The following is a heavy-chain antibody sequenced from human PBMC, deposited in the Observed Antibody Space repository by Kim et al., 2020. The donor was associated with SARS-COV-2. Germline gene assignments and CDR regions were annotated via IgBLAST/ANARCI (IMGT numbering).Heavy chain of an antibody. Sequence: GGSLRLSCAASGFTFSNYTMTWVRQAPGKGLEWVSSIRADSSYIFHSVSLRGRFTISRDNVQNSLYLQMNSLSAEDTAVYYCARGLVQLSLGELSSNIYYYYALDVWGHGTTVIVSS. J-gene: IGHJ6*02. CDR2: IRADSSYI. D-gene: IGHD3-16*02. CDR1: GFTFSNYT. CDR3: ARGLVQLSLGELSSNIYYYYALDV. V-gene: IGHV3-21*06.